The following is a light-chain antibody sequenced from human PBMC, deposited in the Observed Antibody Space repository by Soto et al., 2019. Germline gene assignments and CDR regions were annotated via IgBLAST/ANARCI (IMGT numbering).Light chain of an antibody. J-gene: IGKJ1*01. CDR2: AAS. Sequence: DIQMTQSPSSLSASVGDRVTITCRASQGISNYLAWYQQKPGKVPKLLIYAASTLQSGVPSRFSGSGSGTDFTLNISSLQPKDVATYYCQKYNSAPRTFGQGTKVEIK. V-gene: IGKV1-27*01. CDR3: QKYNSAPRT. CDR1: QGISNY.